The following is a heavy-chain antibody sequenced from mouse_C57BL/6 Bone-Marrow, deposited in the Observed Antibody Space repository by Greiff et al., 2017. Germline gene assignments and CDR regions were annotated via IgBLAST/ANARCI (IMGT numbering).Heavy chain of an antibody. J-gene: IGHJ1*03. V-gene: IGHV1-54*01. CDR3: ARRGITTVVATDWYFDV. D-gene: IGHD1-1*01. CDR2: INPGSGGT. Sequence: QVQLQQSGAELVRPGTSVKVSCKASGYAFTNYLIEWVKQRPGQGLEWIGVINPGSGGTNYNEKFKGKATLTADKSSSTAYMQLSSLTSEDSAVYFCARRGITTVVATDWYFDVWGTGTTGTVSS. CDR1: GYAFTNYL.